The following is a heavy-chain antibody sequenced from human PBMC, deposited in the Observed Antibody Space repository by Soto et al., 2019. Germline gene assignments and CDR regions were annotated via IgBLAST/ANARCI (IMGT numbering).Heavy chain of an antibody. J-gene: IGHJ3*02. CDR2: ISAYNGNT. D-gene: IGHD2-15*01. CDR3: ARDYDPLRLVVVAARAFDAFDI. CDR1: GYTFTNYG. Sequence: GSVKVACKASGYTFTNYGISWVRQAPGQGLEWMGWISAYNGNTNYAQKLQGRVTMTTDTSTSTAYMELRSLRSDDTAVYYCARDYDPLRLVVVAARAFDAFDIWGQGTMVTVTS. V-gene: IGHV1-18*04.